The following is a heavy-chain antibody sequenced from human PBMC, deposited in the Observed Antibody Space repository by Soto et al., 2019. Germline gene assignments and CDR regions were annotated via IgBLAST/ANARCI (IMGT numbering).Heavy chain of an antibody. CDR1: GGSISSYY. D-gene: IGHD3-10*01. V-gene: IGHV4-59*01. J-gene: IGHJ4*02. CDR3: ASLYGSGSYGDY. Sequence: ASETLSLTCTVSGGSISSYYWSWIRQPPGKGLEWIGYIYYSGSTNYNPSLKSRVTISVDTSKNQFSLKLSSVTAADTAVYYCASLYGSGSYGDYWGQGTLVTVSS. CDR2: IYYSGST.